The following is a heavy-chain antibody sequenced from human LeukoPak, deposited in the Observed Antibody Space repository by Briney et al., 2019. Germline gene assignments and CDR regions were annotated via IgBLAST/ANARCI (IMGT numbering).Heavy chain of an antibody. Sequence: GGSLRLSCAASGFTFTSQGMAWVRQAPGKGLEWVSAITGSGDTTYYADSVKGRFTIPRDNSKNTLYLQMNSLSAEDPAVSYWAKVQGFFDLWGRGTLVTVS. V-gene: IGHV3-23*01. J-gene: IGHJ2*01. CDR2: ITGSGDTT. D-gene: IGHD4/OR15-4a*01. CDR1: GFTFTSQG. CDR3: AKVQGFFDL.